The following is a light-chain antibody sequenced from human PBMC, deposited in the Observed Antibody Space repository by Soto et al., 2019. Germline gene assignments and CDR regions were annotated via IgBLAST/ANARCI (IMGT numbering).Light chain of an antibody. CDR1: QPISTS. V-gene: IGKV1-39*01. Sequence: DIPVTQSPPNLSASLGAIVIITCRAGQPISTSLHWIQQKTGKAPDLLIYAVSNFQPGVPSRLSGRGTGTEFTLIINSLHPDDIAGYYCQQRYSTPLTCAGGTKVQIK. J-gene: IGKJ4*02. CDR3: QQRYSTPLT. CDR2: AVS.